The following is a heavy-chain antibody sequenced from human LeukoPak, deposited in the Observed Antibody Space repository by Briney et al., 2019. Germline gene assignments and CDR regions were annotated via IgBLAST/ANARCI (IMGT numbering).Heavy chain of an antibody. CDR2: ISYDGSNK. V-gene: IGHV3-30*04. Sequence: QPGGSLRLSCAASGFTFNSYNMHWVRQAPGKGLEWVAVISYDGSNKYYADPVKGRFTISRDNFKNTLYLQMSSLRTEDTAVYYCATDFAEAFDYWGQGTLVTVSS. CDR1: GFTFNSYN. J-gene: IGHJ4*02. CDR3: ATDFAEAFDY.